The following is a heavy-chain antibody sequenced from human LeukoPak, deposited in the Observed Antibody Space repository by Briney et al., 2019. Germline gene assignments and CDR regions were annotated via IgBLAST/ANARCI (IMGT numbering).Heavy chain of an antibody. D-gene: IGHD2-2*01. CDR1: GYTFTGYY. CDR3: ARDQYCTNTNCYPYFDY. CDR2: INPNSGVT. J-gene: IGHJ4*02. V-gene: IGHV1-2*02. Sequence: ASVKVSFTASGYTFTGYYMHWVRQAPGQGLEWMGWINPNSGVTNYPQKFQGRVTMTRDTSISAACMELSSLRSDDTAVYYCARDQYCTNTNCYPYFDYWGQGTLVTVSS.